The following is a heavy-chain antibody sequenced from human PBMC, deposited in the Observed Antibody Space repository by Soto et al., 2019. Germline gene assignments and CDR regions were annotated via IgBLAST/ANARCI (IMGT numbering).Heavy chain of an antibody. Sequence: GGSLRLSCVASGFTFSSHWMHWVRQTPGKGLMWVSHIKTDGSTTNYADSVKGRFTISRDNTKNTLYLQMNSLRAEDTAVYYCARDYVSGSSDSWGPGTLVTVSS. CDR1: GFTFSSHW. D-gene: IGHD3-16*01. CDR2: IKTDGSTT. CDR3: ARDYVSGSSDS. J-gene: IGHJ4*02. V-gene: IGHV3-74*01.